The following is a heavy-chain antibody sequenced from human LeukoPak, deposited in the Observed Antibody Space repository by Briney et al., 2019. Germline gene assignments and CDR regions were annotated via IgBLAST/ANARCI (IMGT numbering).Heavy chain of an antibody. CDR1: GGSMSSYY. Sequence: SETLSLTCTVSGGSMSSYYWSWIRQPPGKGLEWIGYIYYSGSTNYNPSLKSRVTISVDTSKNQFSLKLSSVTAADTAVYYCARETLDSSGYPNWFDPWGQGTLVTVSS. D-gene: IGHD3-22*01. J-gene: IGHJ5*02. V-gene: IGHV4-59*01. CDR2: IYYSGST. CDR3: ARETLDSSGYPNWFDP.